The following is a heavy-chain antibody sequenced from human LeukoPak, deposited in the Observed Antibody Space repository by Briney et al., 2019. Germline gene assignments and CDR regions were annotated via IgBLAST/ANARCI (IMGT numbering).Heavy chain of an antibody. CDR3: AKDWGYGSGTYYPH. D-gene: IGHD3-10*01. CDR2: ITNNGATT. Sequence: GGSLRLSCAASGFTFSSNSMSWVRQAPGRGLEWVSVITNNGATTYYADSVKGRFTISRDNSKNMLYLQMNSLRAEDTAVYYCAKDWGYGSGTYYPHWGQGTLVTVSS. V-gene: IGHV3-23*01. CDR1: GFTFSSNS. J-gene: IGHJ4*02.